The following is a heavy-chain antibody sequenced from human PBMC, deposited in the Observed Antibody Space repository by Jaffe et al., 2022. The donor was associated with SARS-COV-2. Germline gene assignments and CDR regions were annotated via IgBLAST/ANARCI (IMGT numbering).Heavy chain of an antibody. Sequence: EVQLVQSGAEVKKPGESLKISCKGSGYSFTSYWIGWVRQMPGKGLEWMGIIYPGDSDTRYSPSFQGQVTISADKSISTAYLQWSSLKASDTAMYYCARRADYCGGDCYSVNDAFDIWGQGTMVTVSS. V-gene: IGHV5-51*01. CDR2: IYPGDSDT. D-gene: IGHD2-21*02. J-gene: IGHJ3*02. CDR1: GYSFTSYW. CDR3: ARRADYCGGDCYSVNDAFDI.